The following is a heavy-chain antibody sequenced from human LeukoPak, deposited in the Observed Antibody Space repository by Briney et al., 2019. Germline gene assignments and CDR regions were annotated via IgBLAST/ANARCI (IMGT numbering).Heavy chain of an antibody. CDR3: ARAFGGYGDYQTHVDY. V-gene: IGHV1-18*01. D-gene: IGHD4-17*01. CDR1: GYTFTSYG. J-gene: IGHJ4*02. CDR2: ISAYNGNT. Sequence: ASVKVSCKASGYTFTSYGISWVRQAPGQGLEWMGWISAYNGNTNYAQKLQGRVTMTTDTSTSTAYMELRSLRSDDTAVYYCARAFGGYGDYQTHVDYWGQGTLVTVSS.